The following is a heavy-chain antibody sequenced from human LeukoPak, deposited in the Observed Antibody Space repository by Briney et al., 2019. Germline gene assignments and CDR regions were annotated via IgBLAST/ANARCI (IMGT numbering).Heavy chain of an antibody. Sequence: ASVKVSCKTSGYSFTDYAITWVRQVRGQGLQWVGWISASNGNTDYAQSFRGRATMTTDTSTSTAYLELSSLRSEDTAVYYCARGHYDILTGYRVEYFQHWGQGTLVTVSS. D-gene: IGHD3-9*01. CDR3: ARGHYDILTGYRVEYFQH. V-gene: IGHV1-18*01. J-gene: IGHJ1*01. CDR1: GYSFTDYA. CDR2: ISASNGNT.